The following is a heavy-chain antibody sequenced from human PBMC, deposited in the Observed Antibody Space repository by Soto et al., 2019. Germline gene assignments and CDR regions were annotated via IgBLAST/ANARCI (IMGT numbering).Heavy chain of an antibody. CDR1: GDSISTVDYF. J-gene: IGHJ5*01. V-gene: IGHV4-30-4*01. CDR2: IYKRATT. Sequence: QVQLLESGPGLLKPSQTLSLTCSVSGDSISTVDYFWACIRQPPGQALEYIGYIYKRATTYYNPSFESRVAISLYQSKSQCSLNVTSVPASDTAVYFCASGRYCLTRRCFPNLFDSCGQGTLVTVSS. CDR3: ASGRYCLTRRCFPNLFDS. D-gene: IGHD2-15*01.